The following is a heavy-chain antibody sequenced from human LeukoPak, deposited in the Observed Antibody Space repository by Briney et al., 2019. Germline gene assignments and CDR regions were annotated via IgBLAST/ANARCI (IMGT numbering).Heavy chain of an antibody. Sequence: SETLSLTCTVSGGSISSDYWSWIRQPPGKGLEWIGYIHYSGITNYNPSLKSRVTISVDTSKNQFSLKLSSVTAADTAVYYCASLTGTARGYWGQGTLVTVSS. CDR3: ASLTGTARGY. V-gene: IGHV4-59*08. CDR1: GGSISSDY. D-gene: IGHD1-7*01. J-gene: IGHJ4*02. CDR2: IHYSGIT.